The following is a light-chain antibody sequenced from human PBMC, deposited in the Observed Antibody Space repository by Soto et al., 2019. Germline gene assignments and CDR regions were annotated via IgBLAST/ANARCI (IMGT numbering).Light chain of an antibody. V-gene: IGKV3-20*01. Sequence: EILVTQSPGTLSLSPGERATLSCRASQSVTSDYLAWYQQRPGQAPRLLIFAASTRATGIPDRFSGGGSGTDFTLTISRLEHEDSAVYYCQQYGISRTFGQGTKVDIK. CDR3: QQYGISRT. CDR2: AAS. CDR1: QSVTSDY. J-gene: IGKJ1*01.